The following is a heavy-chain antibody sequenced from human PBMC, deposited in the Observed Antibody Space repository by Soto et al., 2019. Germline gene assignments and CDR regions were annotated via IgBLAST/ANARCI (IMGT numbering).Heavy chain of an antibody. J-gene: IGHJ5*02. V-gene: IGHV1-46*03. CDR3: ARGEGLTVFRGGWFDT. CDR1: GYKFINYY. CDR2: GNPKGGST. Sequence: QVQLVQSGPEVEKPGASVKVSCQASGYKFINYYMHWVRQAPGQGLEWVGMGNPKGGSTSYPQKFQGRVTMTRETSTNTVVMELSGLTFADTAVYFCARGEGLTVFRGGWFDTWGQGSLVIVSS. D-gene: IGHD3-10*01.